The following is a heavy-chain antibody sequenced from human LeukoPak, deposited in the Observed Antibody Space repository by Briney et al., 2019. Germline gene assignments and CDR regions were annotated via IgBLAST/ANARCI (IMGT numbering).Heavy chain of an antibody. CDR1: GITVNSYY. CDR3: ATANW. CDR2: IYSAGNT. Sequence: GGSLRLSCAASGITVNSYYMSWVRQAPGKGLEWISVIYSAGNTYYADSVMGRFTISRDISKNTLYLQMDSLRAGDTAIYYCATANWWGQGTLVTVSS. D-gene: IGHD4/OR15-4a*01. V-gene: IGHV3-53*01. J-gene: IGHJ4*02.